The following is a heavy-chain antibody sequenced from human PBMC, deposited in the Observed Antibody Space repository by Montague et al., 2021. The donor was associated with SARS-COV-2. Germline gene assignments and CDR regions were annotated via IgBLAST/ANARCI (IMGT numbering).Heavy chain of an antibody. V-gene: IGHV4-34*01. Sequence: SETLSLTCGVYGGSFGDDHWSWIRQPPGKGLEWIGDIKQSGSTNYNPSLKSRVTISVDTSKNQFSLKMTAVTAAGTAVYFCARQDIQLRFDLWGRGTLVTVSS. CDR1: GGSFGDDH. J-gene: IGHJ2*01. CDR2: IKQSGST. CDR3: ARQDIQLRFDL. D-gene: IGHD1-1*01.